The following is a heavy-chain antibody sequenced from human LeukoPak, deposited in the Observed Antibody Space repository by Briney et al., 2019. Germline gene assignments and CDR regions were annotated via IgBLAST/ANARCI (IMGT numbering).Heavy chain of an antibody. CDR1: GGSFSGYY. CDR3: ARGGKGYSSSWSGDAFDI. J-gene: IGHJ3*02. D-gene: IGHD6-13*01. Sequence: SETLSLTCAVYGGSFSGYYWSWIRQPPGKGLEWIGEINHSGSTNYNPSLKSRVTISVDTSKNQFTLKLSSVTAADTAVYYCARGGKGYSSSWSGDAFDIWGQGTMVTVSS. V-gene: IGHV4-34*01. CDR2: INHSGST.